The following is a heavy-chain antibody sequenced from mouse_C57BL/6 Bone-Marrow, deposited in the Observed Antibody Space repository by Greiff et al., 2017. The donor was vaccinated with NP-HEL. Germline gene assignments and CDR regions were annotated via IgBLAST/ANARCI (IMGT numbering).Heavy chain of an antibody. CDR1: GYTFTSYT. V-gene: IGHV1-4*01. D-gene: IGHD3-3*01. CDR2: INPSSGYT. J-gene: IGHJ4*01. CDR3: ARGRGRASYYAMDY. Sequence: QVHEKQSGAELARPGASVKMSCKASGYTFTSYTMHWVKQRPGQGLEWIGYINPSSGYTKYNQKFKDKATLTADKSSSTAYMQLSSLTSEDSAVYYCARGRGRASYYAMDYWGQGTSVTVSS.